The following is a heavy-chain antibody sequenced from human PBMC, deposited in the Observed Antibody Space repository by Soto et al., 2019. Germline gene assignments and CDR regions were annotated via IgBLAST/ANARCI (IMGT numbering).Heavy chain of an antibody. J-gene: IGHJ1*01. D-gene: IGHD2-21*01. CDR3: ATVESCGGDCYYFQH. V-gene: IGHV1-46*02. Sequence: QVQLLQSGPEVKKSGASVKLSCTASGYTSKTHYLQWVREAPGQGLQWMGLINRSGRGALYAQKFQGRVALTMDTSTRTVFLEMNSLRSEETAVYYCATVESCGGDCYYFQHWGQGTVLTVSS. CDR2: INRSGRGA. CDR1: GYTSKTHY.